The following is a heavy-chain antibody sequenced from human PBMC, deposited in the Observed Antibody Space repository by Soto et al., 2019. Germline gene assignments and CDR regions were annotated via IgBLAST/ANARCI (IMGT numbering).Heavy chain of an antibody. CDR1: GFTFSSYS. J-gene: IGHJ4*02. CDR2: ISSSSSTI. Sequence: GGSLRLSCAASGFTFSSYSMNWVRQAPGKGLEWVSYISSSSSTIYYADSVKGRFTISRDNAKNSLYLQMNSLRDEDTAVYYCARDLFLRYYYDSSGYPPFDYWGQGTLVTVSS. CDR3: ARDLFLRYYYDSSGYPPFDY. V-gene: IGHV3-48*02. D-gene: IGHD3-22*01.